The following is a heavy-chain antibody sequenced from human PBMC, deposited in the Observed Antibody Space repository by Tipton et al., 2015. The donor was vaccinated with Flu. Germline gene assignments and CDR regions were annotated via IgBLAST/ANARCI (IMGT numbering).Heavy chain of an antibody. CDR3: ARGRSSSWYVWWFDP. Sequence: TLSLTCTVSGGSISSYYWSWIRQPPGKGLEWIGRIYTSGSTNYNPSLKSRVTMSVDTSKNQFSLKLSSVTAADTAVYYCARGRSSSWYVWWFDPWGQGTLVTVSS. CDR1: GGSISSYY. D-gene: IGHD6-13*01. CDR2: IYTSGST. J-gene: IGHJ5*02. V-gene: IGHV4-4*07.